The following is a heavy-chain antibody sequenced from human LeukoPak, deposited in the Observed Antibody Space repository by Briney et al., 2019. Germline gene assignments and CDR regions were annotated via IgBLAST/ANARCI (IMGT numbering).Heavy chain of an antibody. CDR2: ISYSGST. Sequence: SETLFLTCTVSGVSIVRHYWIWIRQPPGKGLEWIGHISYSGSTNYNPSLKSRVTISVDTSKNQVSLRLSSVAAADTAVYYCARDGEGDEGWDYWGQGTLVTVSS. CDR1: GVSIVRHY. D-gene: IGHD7-27*01. CDR3: ARDGEGDEGWDY. V-gene: IGHV4-59*11. J-gene: IGHJ4*02.